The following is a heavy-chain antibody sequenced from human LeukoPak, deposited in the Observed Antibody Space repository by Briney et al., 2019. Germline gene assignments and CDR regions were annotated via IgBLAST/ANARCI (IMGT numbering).Heavy chain of an antibody. J-gene: IGHJ4*02. Sequence: PSETLSLTCTVSGDSVSIYYWSWLRQPPGKGLEWLGYISYSRSTDYNPSLKSRVTISVDTSKNQFSLRLSSVTAADTAVYYCARGLGLTAVTEYYFDYWGQGTLVTVSS. D-gene: IGHD4-17*01. V-gene: IGHV4-59*08. CDR1: GDSVSIYY. CDR2: ISYSRST. CDR3: ARGLGLTAVTEYYFDY.